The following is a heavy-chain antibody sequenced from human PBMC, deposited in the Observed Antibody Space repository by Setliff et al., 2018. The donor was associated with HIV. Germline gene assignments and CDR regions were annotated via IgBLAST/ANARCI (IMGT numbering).Heavy chain of an antibody. CDR3: ARHPPHDSTWPYYYYGMDV. J-gene: IGHJ6*02. Sequence: SETLSLTCTVSGGSINSYYWSWIRQPPGKGLEWIGYIYATGSTNYNPSLKGRVTVSVDTAKNQFSLRLSSVTAADTAVYNCARHPPHDSTWPYYYYGMDVWGQGTTVTVSS. D-gene: IGHD6-13*01. V-gene: IGHV4-4*09. CDR1: GGSINSYY. CDR2: IYATGST.